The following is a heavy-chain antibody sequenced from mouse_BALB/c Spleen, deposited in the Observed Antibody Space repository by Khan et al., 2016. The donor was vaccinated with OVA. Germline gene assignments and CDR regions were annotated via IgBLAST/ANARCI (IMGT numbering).Heavy chain of an antibody. Sequence: VQLQQSGAELVKPAASLKLSCTASGYNIQDIYIHWVKQRPEKGLERIRRTDPANGNTKYDPMFPGQATIKADTTSNTAYLELSSLTSEDTAVYYCRISTINAWGQGTTLTVSS. CDR3: RISTINA. V-gene: IGHV14-3*02. CDR2: TDPANGNT. J-gene: IGHJ2*01. CDR1: GYNIQDIY.